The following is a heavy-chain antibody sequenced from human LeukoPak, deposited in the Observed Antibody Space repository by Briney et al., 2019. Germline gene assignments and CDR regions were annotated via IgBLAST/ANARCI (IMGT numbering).Heavy chain of an antibody. CDR3: ARTPRGARDY. CDR2: INHSGST. J-gene: IGHJ4*02. V-gene: IGHV4-34*01. D-gene: IGHD3-10*01. Sequence: RSSETLSLTCAVYGGSFSGYYWSWVRQPPGMGLEWIGEINHSGSTNYNPSLKSRVTISVDTSKNQFSLKLSSVTAADTAVYYCARTPRGARDYWGQGTLVTVSS. CDR1: GGSFSGYY.